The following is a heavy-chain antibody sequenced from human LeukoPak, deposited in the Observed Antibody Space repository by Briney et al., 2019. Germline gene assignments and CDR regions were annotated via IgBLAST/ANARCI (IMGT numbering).Heavy chain of an antibody. D-gene: IGHD2-15*01. CDR3: ARGSQSLGYCSGGSCRAKIFDY. CDR2: INHSGST. CDR1: GGSFSGYY. J-gene: IGHJ4*02. V-gene: IGHV4-34*01. Sequence: SETLSLTCAVYGGSFSGYYWSWIRQPPGKGLEWIGEINHSGSTNSNPSLKSRVTISVDTSKNQFSLKLSSVTAADTAVYYCARGSQSLGYCSGGSCRAKIFDYWGQGTLVTV.